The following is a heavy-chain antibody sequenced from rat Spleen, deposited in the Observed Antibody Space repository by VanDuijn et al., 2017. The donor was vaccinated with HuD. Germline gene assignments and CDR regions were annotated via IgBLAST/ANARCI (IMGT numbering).Heavy chain of an antibody. Sequence: EVQLVESGGDLVQPGGSLKLSCVASGFTFRSYWMTWIRQAPEKGQDWIASISNTAGTTNYPDSVKGRFTISRDNAKTTLYLQMNSLRSEDTATYYCTRGVYYGYNAFVYWGQGTLVTVSS. J-gene: IGHJ3*01. CDR3: TRGVYYGYNAFVY. V-gene: IGHV5-31*01. CDR2: ISNTAGTT. D-gene: IGHD1-9*01. CDR1: GFTFRSYW.